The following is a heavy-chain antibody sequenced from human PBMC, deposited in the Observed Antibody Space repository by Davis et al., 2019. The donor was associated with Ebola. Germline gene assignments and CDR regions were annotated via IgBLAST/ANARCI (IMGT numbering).Heavy chain of an antibody. D-gene: IGHD6-13*01. CDR3: ARGGTFSSWLVFDY. CDR2: INSDGSST. J-gene: IGHJ4*02. CDR1: GFTFSSYW. V-gene: IGHV3-74*01. Sequence: HTGGPLRPSCAAPGFTFSSYWMHWVRQAPGKGLVWVSRINSDGSSTSYADSVKGRFTISRDNAKNTLYLQMNSLRAEDTAVYYCARGGTFSSWLVFDYWGQGTLVTVSS.